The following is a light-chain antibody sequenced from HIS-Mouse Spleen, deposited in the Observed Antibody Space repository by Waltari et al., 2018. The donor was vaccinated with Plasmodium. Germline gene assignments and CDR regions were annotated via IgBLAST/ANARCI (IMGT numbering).Light chain of an antibody. CDR1: NIGSKK. V-gene: IGLV3-9*01. CDR2: RES. J-gene: IGLJ3*02. CDR3: QVWDSSTV. Sequence: SYELTQPLSVSVALGQTARITCGGNNIGSKKVHWYQQKPGQAPVLVIYRESNRPSGIPERFSGSNSGNTATLTISRAQAGDEADYYCQVWDSSTVFGGGTKLTVL.